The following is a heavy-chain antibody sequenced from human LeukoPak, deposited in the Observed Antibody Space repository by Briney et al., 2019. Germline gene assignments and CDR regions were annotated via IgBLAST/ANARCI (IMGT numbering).Heavy chain of an antibody. J-gene: IGHJ4*02. CDR3: ARDSWGLYSGSSDGFDY. V-gene: IGHV3-48*03. D-gene: IGHD6-6*01. CDR2: ISSSGSTI. Sequence: TGGSLRLSCAASGGTFSSYEMNWVRQAPGKGLEWVSYISSSGSTIYYADSVKGRFTISRDNAKNSLYLQMNSLRAEDTAVYYCARDSWGLYSGSSDGFDYWGQGTLVTVSS. CDR1: GGTFSSYE.